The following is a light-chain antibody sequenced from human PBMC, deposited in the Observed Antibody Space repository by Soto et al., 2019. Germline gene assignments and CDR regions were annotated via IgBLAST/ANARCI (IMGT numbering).Light chain of an antibody. CDR3: QQYGRSPPYT. V-gene: IGKV3-20*01. CDR2: GAF. CDR1: PSVTNF. J-gene: IGKJ2*01. Sequence: EIVFTQSPSTLSLYPGERATLSCRASPSVTNFLAWYQQKPGQAPRLLIYGAFNRATGIPARFSGSGAGTDFTLTISRLEPEDFAVYYCQQYGRSPPYTFGQGTKVGIK.